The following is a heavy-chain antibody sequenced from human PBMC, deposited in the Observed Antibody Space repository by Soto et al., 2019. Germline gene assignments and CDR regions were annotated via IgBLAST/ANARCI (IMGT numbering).Heavy chain of an antibody. Sequence: QVQLVQSGAEVRKPGASVTVSCKVSGDPLNELSIHWLRQAPGKGLEWMGGFNPENGEDGETIYAQKFQGRVTMTEATSTDTAYMKLSSLRSEDTAVYYCAAVYGQVAVFDYWGQGTLVTVSS. D-gene: IGHD4-17*01. CDR3: AAVYGQVAVFDY. J-gene: IGHJ4*02. V-gene: IGHV1-24*01. CDR2: FNPENGEDGET. CDR1: GDPLNELS.